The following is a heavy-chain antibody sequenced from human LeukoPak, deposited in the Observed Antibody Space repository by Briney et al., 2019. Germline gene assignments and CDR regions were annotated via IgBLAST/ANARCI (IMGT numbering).Heavy chain of an antibody. D-gene: IGHD3-10*01. CDR3: ARYNYYGLLQDY. CDR1: GGSFSGYY. J-gene: IGHJ4*02. CDR2: INHSGST. V-gene: IGHV4-34*01. Sequence: SETLSLTCAVYGGSFSGYYWSWIRQPPGKGLEWIGEINHSGSTNYNPSLKSRVTISVDTSKNQFSLKLSSVTAADTAVYYCARYNYYGLLQDYWGQGTLVTVSS.